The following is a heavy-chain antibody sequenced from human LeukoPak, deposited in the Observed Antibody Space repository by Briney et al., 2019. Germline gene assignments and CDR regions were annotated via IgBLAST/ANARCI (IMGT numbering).Heavy chain of an antibody. Sequence: GGSLRLSCAASGFIFDDYAMSWVRQAPGKGLEWVSGFGLSGSTYYADSVKGRFTISRDNSKNTLFLQMNSLRAEDTAVYYCARRRDSSGGKDFDYWGQGTLVTVSS. CDR3: ARRRDSSGGKDFDY. J-gene: IGHJ4*02. V-gene: IGHV3-23*01. CDR2: FGLSGST. CDR1: GFIFDDYA. D-gene: IGHD6-19*01.